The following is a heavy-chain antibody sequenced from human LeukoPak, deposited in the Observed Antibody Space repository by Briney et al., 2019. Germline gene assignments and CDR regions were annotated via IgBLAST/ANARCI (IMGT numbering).Heavy chain of an antibody. V-gene: IGHV3-11*01. CDR1: GFTLSDYY. Sequence: PGGSLRLSCAASGFTLSDYYMSWIRQAPGKGLEWISYISSSGSTIYYADSVKGRFTMSRDNAKNSLYLQMNSLRAEDTAIYYCARRRDYFDYWGQGTLVTVSS. J-gene: IGHJ4*02. CDR3: ARRRDYFDY. CDR2: ISSSGSTI.